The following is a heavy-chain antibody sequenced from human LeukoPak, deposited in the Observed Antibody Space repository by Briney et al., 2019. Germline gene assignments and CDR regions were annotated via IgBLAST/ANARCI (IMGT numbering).Heavy chain of an antibody. V-gene: IGHV4-34*01. Sequence: SETLPLTCAVYGGSFSGYYWSWIRQPPGKGLEWIGEINHSGSTNYNPSLKSRVTISVDTSKNQFSLKLSSVTAADTAVYYCARGRRMITFGGVIVIASPFDYWGQGTLVTVSS. CDR1: GGSFSGYY. J-gene: IGHJ4*02. CDR2: INHSGST. D-gene: IGHD3-16*02. CDR3: ARGRRMITFGGVIVIASPFDY.